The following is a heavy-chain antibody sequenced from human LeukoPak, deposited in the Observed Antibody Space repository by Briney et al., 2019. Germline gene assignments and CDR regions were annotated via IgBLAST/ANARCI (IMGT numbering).Heavy chain of an antibody. J-gene: IGHJ4*02. D-gene: IGHD3-3*01. Sequence: PGGSLTLSCAASGFTCSSYSMTWVRQGPGKGLELVSSMSSGSRYIYYADSVRGRFTISRDNAKNSLYLLMNSLRAEDTAVYYCARDRPTGASRLFVVQWGQGTLVTVSS. CDR2: MSSGSRYI. V-gene: IGHV3-21*01. CDR1: GFTCSSYS. CDR3: ARDRPTGASRLFVVQ.